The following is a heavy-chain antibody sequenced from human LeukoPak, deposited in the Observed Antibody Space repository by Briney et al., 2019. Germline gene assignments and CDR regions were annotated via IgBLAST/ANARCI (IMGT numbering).Heavy chain of an antibody. CDR3: AKDPTHYRVWDDYDSTVLSY. CDR2: IRYDGSNK. Sequence: GGSLRLSCAASGFTFSSYGMHWVRQAPGKGLEWAAFIRYDGSNKYYADSVKGRFTISRDNSKNTLYLQMNSPRAADTAVYYCAKDPTHYRVWDDYDSTVLSYWGQGTLVTVSS. J-gene: IGHJ4*02. V-gene: IGHV3-30*02. D-gene: IGHD3-22*01. CDR1: GFTFSSYG.